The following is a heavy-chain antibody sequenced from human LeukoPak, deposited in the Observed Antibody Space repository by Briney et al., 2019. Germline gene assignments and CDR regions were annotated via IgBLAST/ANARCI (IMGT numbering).Heavy chain of an antibody. Sequence: SETLSLTCTVSGGSISSYYWSWIRQPPGKGLEWIGYIYYSGSTNYNPSLKSRVTISVDTSKNQFSLKLSSVTAADTAVYYCARGNRKQWLVAFAYWGQGTLVTVSS. D-gene: IGHD6-19*01. CDR2: IYYSGST. J-gene: IGHJ4*02. CDR1: GGSISSYY. V-gene: IGHV4-59*12. CDR3: ARGNRKQWLVAFAY.